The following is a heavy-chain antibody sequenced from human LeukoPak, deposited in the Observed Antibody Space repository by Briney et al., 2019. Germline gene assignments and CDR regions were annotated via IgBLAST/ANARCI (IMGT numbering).Heavy chain of an antibody. CDR2: IYSGGNT. Sequence: PGGSLRLSCAASGFTFSNAWMSWARQAPGKGLEWVSFIYSGGNTHYSDSVKGRFTISRDNSKNTLYLQMNSLRAEDTAVYYCARRAGEYSHPYDYWGQGTLVTVSS. J-gene: IGHJ4*02. V-gene: IGHV3-53*01. CDR3: ARRAGEYSHPYDY. D-gene: IGHD2/OR15-2a*01. CDR1: GFTFSNAW.